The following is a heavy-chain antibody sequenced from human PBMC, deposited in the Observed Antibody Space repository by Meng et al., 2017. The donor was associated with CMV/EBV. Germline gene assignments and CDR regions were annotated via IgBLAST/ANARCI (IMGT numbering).Heavy chain of an antibody. V-gene: IGHV4-61*01. CDR3: ARGGDDFWSGYYDY. J-gene: IGHJ4*02. CDR2: IYYSGST. D-gene: IGHD3-3*01. Sequence: SETLSLTCTVSGGSVSSGSYYWSWIRQPPGKGLEWIGYIYYSGSTNYNPSLKSRVTISVDTSKNQFSLTLSSVTAADTAVYYCARGGDDFWSGYYDYWGQGTLVTVSS. CDR1: GGSVSSGSYY.